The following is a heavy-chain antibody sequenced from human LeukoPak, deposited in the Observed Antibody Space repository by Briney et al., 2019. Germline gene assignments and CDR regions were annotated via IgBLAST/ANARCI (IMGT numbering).Heavy chain of an antibody. V-gene: IGHV1-69*04. CDR2: IIPILGIA. CDR1: GGTFSSYA. D-gene: IGHD3-22*01. J-gene: IGHJ5*02. CDR3: AKSDSSATENWFDP. Sequence: SVKVSCKASGGTFSSYAISWVRQAPGQGLEWMGRIIPILGIANYAQKFQGRVTITADKSTSTACMELSSLRSEDTAVYYCAKSDSSATENWFDPWGQGTLVTVSS.